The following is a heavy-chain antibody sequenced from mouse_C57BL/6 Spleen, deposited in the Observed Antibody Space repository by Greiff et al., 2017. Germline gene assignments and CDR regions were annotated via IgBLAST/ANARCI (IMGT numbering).Heavy chain of an antibody. V-gene: IGHV1-52*01. CDR3: ARPRYGNYGAWFAY. D-gene: IGHD2-1*01. Sequence: VQLQQPGAELVRPGSSVKLSCKASGYTFTSYWMHWVKQRPIQGLEWIGNIDPSDSETHYNQKFKDKATLTVDKSSSTAYMQLSSLTSEDSAVYYCARPRYGNYGAWFAYWGQGTLVTVSA. CDR1: GYTFTSYW. J-gene: IGHJ3*01. CDR2: IDPSDSET.